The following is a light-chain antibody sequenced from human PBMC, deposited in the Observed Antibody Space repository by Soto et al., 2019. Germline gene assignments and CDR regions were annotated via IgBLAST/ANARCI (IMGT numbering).Light chain of an antibody. J-gene: IGKJ2*01. CDR2: GAS. Sequence: EIVMTQSPATLSVSPGERATLSCRASQSVGSSLAWYQQTPGQAPRLLIYGASASASGISARFSGSGSGTEFTLTLSSLQSEDFAVYYCQQYNNWPPYTFGQGTKLEIK. V-gene: IGKV3-15*01. CDR3: QQYNNWPPYT. CDR1: QSVGSS.